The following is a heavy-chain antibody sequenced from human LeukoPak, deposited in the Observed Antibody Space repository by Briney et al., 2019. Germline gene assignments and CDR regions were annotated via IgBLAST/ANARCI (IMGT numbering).Heavy chain of an antibody. CDR1: GCTFTSYG. J-gene: IGHJ4*02. CDR2: ISAYNGNT. D-gene: IGHD2-2*01. V-gene: IGHV1-18*01. Sequence: GASVKVSCKASGCTFTSYGISWVRQAPGQGLEWMGWISAYNGNTNYAQKLQGRVTMTTDTSTSTAYMELRSLRSDDTAVYYCARGPAVGGYCSSTSCMYFDYWGQGTLVTVSA. CDR3: ARGPAVGGYCSSTSCMYFDY.